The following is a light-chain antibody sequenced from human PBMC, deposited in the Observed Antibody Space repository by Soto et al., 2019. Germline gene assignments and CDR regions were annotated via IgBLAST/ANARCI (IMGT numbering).Light chain of an antibody. V-gene: IGKV1-5*03. Sequence: DIQMTQSPSTLSGSVGDRVTITCRASQTISSWLAWYQQKPGKAPKLLIYKASTLKSGVPSRFSGSGSGTEFTLTISSLQPDDFATYYCQQYGSSGTFGKGTKVDIK. CDR3: QQYGSSGT. CDR1: QTISSW. J-gene: IGKJ1*01. CDR2: KAS.